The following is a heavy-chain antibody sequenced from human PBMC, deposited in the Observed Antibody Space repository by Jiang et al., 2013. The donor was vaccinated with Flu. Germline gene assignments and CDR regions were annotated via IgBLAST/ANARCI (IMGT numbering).Heavy chain of an antibody. V-gene: IGHV4-34*01. D-gene: IGHD5-18*01. CDR3: ARLPDGLRGHSYGYEAGYYYYGMDV. CDR2: NHSGST. J-gene: IGHJ6*02. Sequence: NHSGSTNYNPSLKSRVTISVDTSKNQFSLKLSSVTAADTAVYYCARLPDGLRGHSYGYEAGYYYYGMDVWGQGTTVTVSS.